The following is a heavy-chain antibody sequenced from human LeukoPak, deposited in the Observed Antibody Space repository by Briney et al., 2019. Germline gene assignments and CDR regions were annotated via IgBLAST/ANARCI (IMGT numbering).Heavy chain of an antibody. D-gene: IGHD1-14*01. CDR2: INHSGST. V-gene: IGHV4-34*01. J-gene: IGHJ3*02. CDR1: GGSFSGYY. CDR3: ARVVYRAFDI. Sequence: SETLSLTCAVYGGSFSGYYWSWIRQPPGKGLEWIGEINHSGSTNYSPSLKSRVTISVDTSKNQFSLKLSSVTAADTAVYYCARVVYRAFDIWGQGTMVTVSS.